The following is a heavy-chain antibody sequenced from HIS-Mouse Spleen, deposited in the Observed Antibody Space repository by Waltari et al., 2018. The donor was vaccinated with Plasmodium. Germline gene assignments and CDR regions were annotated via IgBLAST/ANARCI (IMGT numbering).Heavy chain of an antibody. CDR2: INPNSGGT. V-gene: IGHV1-2*02. Sequence: QVQLVQSGAEVKKPGASVKVSCKTSGYTCTGNYLHWVRRPPGQGLEWMGWINPNSGGTNYAQKFQGRVTMTRDTSISTAYMELSRLRSDDTAVYYCARGFGIAVAGTLGYWGQGTLVTVSS. J-gene: IGHJ4*02. CDR3: ARGFGIAVAGTLGY. D-gene: IGHD6-19*01. CDR1: GYTCTGNY.